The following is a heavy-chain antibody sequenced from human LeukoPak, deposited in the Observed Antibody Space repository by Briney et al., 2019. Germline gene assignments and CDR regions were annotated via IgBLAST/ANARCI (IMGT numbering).Heavy chain of an antibody. V-gene: IGHV4-39*07. CDR2: IYYSGST. Sequence: SEILSLTCTVSGGSISSSSYYWGWIRQPPGKGLEWIGSIYYSGSTYYNPSLKSRVTISVDTSKNQFSLKLSSVTAADTAVYYGARKVETLEKAPGFYMDVWGKGTTVTVSS. J-gene: IGHJ6*03. D-gene: IGHD2-15*01. CDR3: ARKVETLEKAPGFYMDV. CDR1: GGSISSSSYY.